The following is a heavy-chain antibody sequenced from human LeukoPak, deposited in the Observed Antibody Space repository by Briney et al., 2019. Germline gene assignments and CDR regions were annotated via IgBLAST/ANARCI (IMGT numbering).Heavy chain of an antibody. Sequence: GGSLRLSCAASGFSFTTYDMHWVRQAPGKGLEWVAAIWNDGSKKYYADSVKGRFTISRDNAKNSLYLQMNSLRAEDTAVYYCARVGSRLYYYGMDVWGQGTTVTVSS. CDR2: IWNDGSKK. CDR3: ARVGSRLYYYGMDV. V-gene: IGHV3-33*01. CDR1: GFSFTTYD. J-gene: IGHJ6*02.